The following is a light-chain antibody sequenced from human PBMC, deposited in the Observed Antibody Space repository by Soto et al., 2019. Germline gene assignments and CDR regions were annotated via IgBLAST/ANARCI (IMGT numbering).Light chain of an antibody. CDR3: QHRSNWLA. V-gene: IGKV3-11*01. CDR2: DAS. J-gene: IGKJ4*01. CDR1: QSVSSY. Sequence: EIVLTQSPATLSLSPGERATLSCRASQSVSSYLAWYQQKPGQAPRLLIYDASNWATGIPARFSGSGSGTDFTLTITSLEPEDFAVYYCQHRSNWLAFGGGTKVEIK.